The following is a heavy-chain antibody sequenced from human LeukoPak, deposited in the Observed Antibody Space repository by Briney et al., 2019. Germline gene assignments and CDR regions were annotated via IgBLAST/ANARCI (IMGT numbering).Heavy chain of an antibody. V-gene: IGHV1-18*01. CDR1: GYTFTSYG. Sequence: ASVKVSCKASGYTFTSYGISWVRQAPGQGLEWMGWISAYNGNTNYAQKLQGRVTMTTDTSTSTAYMELSRLRSDDTAVYYCARGTPNHDAFDIWGQGTMVTVSS. D-gene: IGHD1-14*01. CDR2: ISAYNGNT. CDR3: ARGTPNHDAFDI. J-gene: IGHJ3*02.